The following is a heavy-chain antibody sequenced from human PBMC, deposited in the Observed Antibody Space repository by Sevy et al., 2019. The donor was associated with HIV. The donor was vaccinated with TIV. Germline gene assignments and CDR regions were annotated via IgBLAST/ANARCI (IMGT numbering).Heavy chain of an antibody. D-gene: IGHD5-12*01. CDR3: ARGFSGYDLFPSWFDY. CDR2: INTLSGGT. Sequence: PSVKVSCKASGYTFTGYDMHWVRQTPGQGLEWVGWINTLSGGTNYAQKFQGRATMTRDTSISTAYMEVTRLRSDDTAVFYCARGFSGYDLFPSWFDYWGQGTLITVSS. J-gene: IGHJ4*02. V-gene: IGHV1-2*02. CDR1: GYTFTGYD.